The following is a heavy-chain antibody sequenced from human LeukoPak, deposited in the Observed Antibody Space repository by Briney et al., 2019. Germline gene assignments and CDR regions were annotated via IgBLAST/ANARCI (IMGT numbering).Heavy chain of an antibody. J-gene: IGHJ3*02. D-gene: IGHD6-19*01. CDR1: GGSFSGYY. Sequence: PSETLSLTCAVYGGSFSGYYWSWIRQPPGKGLEWIGEINHSGSTNYNPSLKSRVTISVDTSKNQFSLKLSSVTAADTAVYYCARGAPRSYSSGRYLVAFDIWGQGTMVTVSS. V-gene: IGHV4-34*01. CDR3: ARGAPRSYSSGRYLVAFDI. CDR2: INHSGST.